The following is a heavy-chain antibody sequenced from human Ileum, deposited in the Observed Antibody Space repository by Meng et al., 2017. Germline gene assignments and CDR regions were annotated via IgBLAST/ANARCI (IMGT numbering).Heavy chain of an antibody. D-gene: IGHD1-1*01. V-gene: IGHV3-74*01. CDR1: GFTFSSYW. CDR3: ARERTNIVDY. CDR2: INSDGSIS. Sequence: VQRVEPGGGLVQPGGSLRLSCAASGFTFSSYWMHWVRQGPGKGLVWVSRINSDGSISTYADSVKGRFTISRDNAKNTLYLQMNSLRAEDTAVYYCARERTNIVDYWGQGMLVTVSS. J-gene: IGHJ4*02.